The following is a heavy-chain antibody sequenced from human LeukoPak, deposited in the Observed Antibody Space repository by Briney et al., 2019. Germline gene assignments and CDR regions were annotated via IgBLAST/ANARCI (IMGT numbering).Heavy chain of an antibody. D-gene: IGHD2-15*01. Sequence: SETLSLTCTVSGGPTSSYYWSWIRQPPGKGLEWIGFIYDSGSTYYNPSLKSRVTISVDTSKNQFSLKLSSVTAADTAVYYCARGGRSLVAAQFDLWGRGTLVTVSS. V-gene: IGHV4-59*01. CDR3: ARGGRSLVAAQFDL. CDR2: IYDSGST. J-gene: IGHJ2*01. CDR1: GGPTSSYY.